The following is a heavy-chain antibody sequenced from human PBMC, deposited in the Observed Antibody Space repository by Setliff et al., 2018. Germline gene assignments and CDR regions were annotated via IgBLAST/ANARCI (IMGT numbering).Heavy chain of an antibody. CDR3: TTGYISGYYIGH. CDR2: IKGQTDGGTT. Sequence: GVLRLSCAASGFTFSSAWMNWVRQAPGKGLEWVGRIKGQTDGGTTDYAAPVKGRFSISRDDSKNTVYLRMNSLKTEDTAVYYCTTGYISGYYIGHWGLGTLVTVSS. V-gene: IGHV3-15*01. CDR1: GFTFSSAW. D-gene: IGHD6-19*01. J-gene: IGHJ4*02.